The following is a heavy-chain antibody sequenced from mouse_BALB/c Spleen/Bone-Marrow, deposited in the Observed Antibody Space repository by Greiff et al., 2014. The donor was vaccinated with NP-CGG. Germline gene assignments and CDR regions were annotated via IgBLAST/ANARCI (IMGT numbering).Heavy chain of an antibody. D-gene: IGHD2-10*02. V-gene: IGHV5-4*02. CDR2: ISDGGTYT. CDR1: GFTFSDYY. CDR3: TRSGKRYGAMDY. J-gene: IGHJ4*01. Sequence: EVNLVESGGGLVKPGGSLKLSCAASGFTFSDYYMYWVRQTPEKRLEWVATISDGGTYTFYPDSVKGRFTISRDNAKNNLYLQMSSLQSEGTAMYYCTRSGKRYGAMDYWGQGTSVTVSS.